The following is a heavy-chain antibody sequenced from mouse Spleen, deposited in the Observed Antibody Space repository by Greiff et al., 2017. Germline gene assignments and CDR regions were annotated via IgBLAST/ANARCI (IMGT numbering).Heavy chain of an antibody. V-gene: IGHV10-1*01. Sequence: EVKVVESGGGLVQPKGSLKLSCAASGFSFNTYAMNWVRQAPGKGLEWVARIRSKSNNYATYYADSVKDRFTISRDDSESMLYLQMNNLKTEDTAMYYCVRQGGFYYFDYWGQGTTLTVSS. CDR2: IRSKSNNYAT. J-gene: IGHJ2*01. CDR1: GFSFNTYA. CDR3: VRQGGFYYFDY.